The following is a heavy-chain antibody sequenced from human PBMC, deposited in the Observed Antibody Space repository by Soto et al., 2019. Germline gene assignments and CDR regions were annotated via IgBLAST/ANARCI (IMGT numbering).Heavy chain of an antibody. Sequence: QITLKESGPTLVKATQPLTVTCTFSGFSLTSSGVGVGWIRQPPGKALEWVALIYWDDDIRYSTSLKSRLTITKDTSKNHVVLKMTTMDPVDTATCSCARSYYGIQGPPIRLVDLWGQGILVTVSS. D-gene: IGHD3-9*01. CDR1: GFSLTSSGVG. V-gene: IGHV2-5*02. CDR2: IYWDDDI. CDR3: ARSYYGIQGPPIRLVDL. J-gene: IGHJ5*02.